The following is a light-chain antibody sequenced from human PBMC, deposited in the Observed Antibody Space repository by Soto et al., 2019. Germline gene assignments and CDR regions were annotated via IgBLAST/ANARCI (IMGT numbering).Light chain of an antibody. CDR2: ATS. J-gene: IGKJ5*01. V-gene: IGKV3-20*01. CDR3: QHYAGGSRIP. CDR1: QSVSQNY. Sequence: EIVLTQSPGTLSLSPCETATLSCMASQSVSQNYLARFQQRPGQAPRLLIFATSRRATDIPDRFSGSGFGTDFTLTISRLEPEDFALYYCQHYAGGSRIPFGQGTRLAI.